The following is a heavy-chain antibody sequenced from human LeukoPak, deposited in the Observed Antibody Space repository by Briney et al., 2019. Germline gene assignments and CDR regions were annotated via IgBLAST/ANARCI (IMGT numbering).Heavy chain of an antibody. J-gene: IGHJ4*02. CDR2: TYYSGTT. D-gene: IGHD3-22*01. CDR1: GGSISSNFYY. V-gene: IGHV4-39*01. CDR3: ARHGYYYYTSGYFGY. Sequence: PSETLSLTCTVSGGSISSNFYYWGWLRQPPGKGLEWIGSTYYSGTTYYKPSLKSRVSVSVDTSKNQLSLNLTSVTAADTALYYCARHGYYYYTSGYFGYWGQGILVTVSS.